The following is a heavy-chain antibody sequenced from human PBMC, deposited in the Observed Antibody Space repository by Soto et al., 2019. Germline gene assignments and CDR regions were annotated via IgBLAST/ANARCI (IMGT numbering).Heavy chain of an antibody. D-gene: IGHD3-10*01. V-gene: IGHV1-58*01. Sequence: EPSVKVSCKASVFTFTSSAVQWVRQDRRQRLEWIGWIVVGSGNTNYAQKFQERVTITRDMSTSTAYMELSSLRSEDTAVYYCAADRSWFGELSGLFYWGQGTLVTVSS. CDR2: IVVGSGNT. J-gene: IGHJ4*02. CDR1: VFTFTSSA. CDR3: AADRSWFGELSGLFY.